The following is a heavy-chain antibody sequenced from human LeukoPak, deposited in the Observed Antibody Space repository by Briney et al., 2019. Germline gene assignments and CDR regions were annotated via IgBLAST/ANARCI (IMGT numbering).Heavy chain of an antibody. J-gene: IGHJ3*02. Sequence: PSETLSLTCTVSGGSISSYYWSWIRQPPGKGLEWIGYIYYSGSTNYNPSLKSRVTISVDTSKNQFSLKLSSVTAADTAVYYFARHSKGSYAFDIWGQGTMVTVSS. CDR3: ARHSKGSYAFDI. CDR2: IYYSGST. V-gene: IGHV4-59*01. CDR1: GGSISSYY.